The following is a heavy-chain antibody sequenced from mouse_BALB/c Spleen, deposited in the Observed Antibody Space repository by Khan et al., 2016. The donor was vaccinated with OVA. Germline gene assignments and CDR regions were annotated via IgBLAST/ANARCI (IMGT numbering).Heavy chain of an antibody. V-gene: IGHV9-3-1*01. CDR1: GYIFTNYG. J-gene: IGHJ4*01. D-gene: IGHD1-1*01. Sequence: QIQLVQSGPELKQPGETVKISCKASGYIFTNYGMTWVKQAPGKGLKWMGWINTYTGEPTYADDFKGRFAFSLETSANTAYLQINNLKHEDTATYFCARTLYGSGYDYAMDYWGQGTSVTVSS. CDR3: ARTLYGSGYDYAMDY. CDR2: INTYTGEP.